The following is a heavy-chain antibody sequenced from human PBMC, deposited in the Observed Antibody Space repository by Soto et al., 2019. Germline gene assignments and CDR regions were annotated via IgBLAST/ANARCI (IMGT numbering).Heavy chain of an antibody. J-gene: IGHJ6*02. CDR1: GYTFTSYG. CDR2: ISAYNGNT. Sequence: QVQLVQSGAEVKKPGASVKVSCKASGYTFTSYGISWVRQAPGQGLEWMGWISAYNGNTNYAQKLQGRVTMTTDTSTSTAYMELRSLRSDDTAVYYCARDHERVLAAAGILYYYGMDVWGQGTTVTVSS. D-gene: IGHD6-13*01. CDR3: ARDHERVLAAAGILYYYGMDV. V-gene: IGHV1-18*01.